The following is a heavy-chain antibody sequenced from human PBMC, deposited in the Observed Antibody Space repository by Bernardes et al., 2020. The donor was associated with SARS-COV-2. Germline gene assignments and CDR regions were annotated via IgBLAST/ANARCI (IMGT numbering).Heavy chain of an antibody. CDR1: GFSLSTSGMG. J-gene: IGHJ3*02. CDR3: VHPWRYYYDDSDGYYSPDADDI. CDR2: IYWNDDK. D-gene: IGHD3-22*01. Sequence: SGPTLVKPTQTLTLTCTFSGFSLSTSGMGVGWIRQPPGKALEWLALIYWNDDKRYSPSLKSRVTITKDTSKNQVVLTMTNMDPVDAATYYCVHPWRYYYDDSDGYYSPDADDIWGQGTMVAVSS. V-gene: IGHV2-5*01.